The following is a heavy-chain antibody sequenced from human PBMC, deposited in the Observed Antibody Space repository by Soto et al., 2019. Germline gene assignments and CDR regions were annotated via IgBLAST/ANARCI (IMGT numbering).Heavy chain of an antibody. CDR2: LGPDGRNT. D-gene: IGHD4-17*01. CDR3: VKQMTTWTDSFFDF. J-gene: IGHJ4*02. CDR1: GFTFSSYG. V-gene: IGHV3-23*01. Sequence: GGSLRLSCAASGFTFSSYGMHWVRQAAGKGLQWVAGLGPDGRNTFYGESVRGRFTISRDNSRNTLYLQMSSLRAEDTAVYFCVKQMTTWTDSFFDFWGQGIQVTVSS.